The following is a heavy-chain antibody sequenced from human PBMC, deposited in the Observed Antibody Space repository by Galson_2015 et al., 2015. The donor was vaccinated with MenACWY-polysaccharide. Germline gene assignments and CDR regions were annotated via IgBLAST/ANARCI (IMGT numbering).Heavy chain of an antibody. D-gene: IGHD5-18*01. Sequence: SLRLSCAASGFTFSRYGMHWVRQGPGKGLEWVAVIWSDGSNKNYADSVKGRFTISRDNSKNTLYLQMNSLRAEDTAVYYCARVPGGGYGHVFDYWGQGILVTVPS. CDR1: GFTFSRYG. CDR2: IWSDGSNK. CDR3: ARVPGGGYGHVFDY. V-gene: IGHV3-33*01. J-gene: IGHJ4*02.